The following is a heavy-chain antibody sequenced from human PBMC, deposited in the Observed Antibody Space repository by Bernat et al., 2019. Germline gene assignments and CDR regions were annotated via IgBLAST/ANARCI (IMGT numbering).Heavy chain of an antibody. J-gene: IGHJ3*02. D-gene: IGHD3-3*01. CDR1: GGSISSSSNYY. Sequence: QLQLQESGPGLVKPSETLSLTCTVSGGSISSSSNYYWGWIRQPPGKGLEWIGSIYYSGSTNYNPSLKSRVTISVDTSKNQFSLKLSSVTAADTAVYYCARGSWVYYDFWSGTMGAFDIWGQGTMVTVSS. CDR2: IYYSGST. CDR3: ARGSWVYYDFWSGTMGAFDI. V-gene: IGHV4-39*07.